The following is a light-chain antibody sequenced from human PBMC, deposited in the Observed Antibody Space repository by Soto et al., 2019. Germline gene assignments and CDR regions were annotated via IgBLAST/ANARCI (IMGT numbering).Light chain of an antibody. Sequence: DIQMTQSTSSLSASVGDRVTITCRASQSISSYLNRYQQKPGKAPKLLIYAASSLQSGVPSRFSGSGSGTDFTLTISSLQPEDFATYYCQQSYSTPRTLGPGTKVDIK. CDR3: QQSYSTPRT. CDR2: AAS. J-gene: IGKJ3*01. V-gene: IGKV1-39*01. CDR1: QSISSY.